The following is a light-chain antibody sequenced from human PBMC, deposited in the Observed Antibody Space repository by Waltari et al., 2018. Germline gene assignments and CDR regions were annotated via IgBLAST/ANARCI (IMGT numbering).Light chain of an antibody. CDR2: RNN. CDR1: SSNIGSNY. J-gene: IGLJ2*01. Sequence: QSVLTQPPSASGTPGQRVTISCSGSSSNIGSNYVYWYQQLPGTAPKLLIYRNNRRPSGVPDRCSGSKAGTSASLAISGLRSEDEADYYCAAWDDSLSAVVFGGGTKLTVL. V-gene: IGLV1-47*01. CDR3: AAWDDSLSAVV.